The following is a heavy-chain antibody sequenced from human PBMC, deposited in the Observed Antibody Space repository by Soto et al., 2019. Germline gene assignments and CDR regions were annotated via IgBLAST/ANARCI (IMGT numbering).Heavy chain of an antibody. Sequence: QVQLVQSGAEVKKPGSSVKVSCKASGGTFSSYTISWVRQAPGQGLEWMGRIIPILGIANYAQKFQGRVTITADKSTRTAYMELSNLRTEDTAVYYCAMEYFSSTSCYRDYWGQGTLVTVSS. V-gene: IGHV1-69*02. J-gene: IGHJ4*02. D-gene: IGHD2-2*02. CDR2: IIPILGIA. CDR3: AMEYFSSTSCYRDY. CDR1: GGTFSSYT.